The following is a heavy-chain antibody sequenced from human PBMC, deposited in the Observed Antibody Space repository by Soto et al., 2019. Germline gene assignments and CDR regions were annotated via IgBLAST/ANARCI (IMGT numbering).Heavy chain of an antibody. CDR1: GGSISSYY. CDR3: ARSAYGDYLFDY. CDR2: IYYSGST. D-gene: IGHD4-17*01. Sequence: PSETLSLTCTVSGGSISSYYWSWIRQPPGKGLEWIGYIYYSGSTNYNPSLKSRVTISVDTSKNQSSLKLGSVTAADTAVYYCARSAYGDYLFDYWGQGTLVTVSS. J-gene: IGHJ4*02. V-gene: IGHV4-59*01.